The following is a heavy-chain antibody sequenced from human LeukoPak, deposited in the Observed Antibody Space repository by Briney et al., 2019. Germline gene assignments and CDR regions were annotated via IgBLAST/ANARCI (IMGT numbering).Heavy chain of an antibody. D-gene: IGHD6-19*01. CDR2: ISAYNGNT. CDR1: GYTFTSYG. CDR3: ARDRTSGWLDYYYYYGMDV. V-gene: IGHV1-18*01. Sequence: ASVKVSCKASGYTFTSYGISWVRRAPGQGLEWMGWISAYNGNTNYAQKLQGRVTMTTDTSTSTAYMELRSLRSDDTAVYYCARDRTSGWLDYYYYYGMDVWGQGTTVTVSS. J-gene: IGHJ6*02.